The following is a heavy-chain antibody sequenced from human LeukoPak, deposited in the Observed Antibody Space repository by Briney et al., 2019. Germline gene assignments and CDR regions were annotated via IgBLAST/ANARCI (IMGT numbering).Heavy chain of an antibody. Sequence: PSGTLSLTCAVSGGSISSSNWWSWIRQPPGKGLEWIGYIYYSGSTNYNPSLKSRVTISVDTSKNQFSLKLSSVTAADTAVYYCARVGYYYGSGSYLHDYWGQGTLVTVSS. J-gene: IGHJ4*02. CDR3: ARVGYYYGSGSYLHDY. V-gene: IGHV4-4*02. CDR2: IYYSGST. CDR1: GGSISSSNW. D-gene: IGHD3-10*01.